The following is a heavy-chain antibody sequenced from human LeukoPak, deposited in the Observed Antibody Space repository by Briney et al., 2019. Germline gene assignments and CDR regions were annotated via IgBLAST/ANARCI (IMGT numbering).Heavy chain of an antibody. J-gene: IGHJ4*02. D-gene: IGHD3-22*01. CDR1: GYTFTSYA. CDR3: ARGPIPYYYDSSVGYFDY. V-gene: IGHV1-3*01. CDR2: INAGSGNT. Sequence: GASVKVSCKASGYTFTSYAMHWVRQAPGQRLEWMGWINAGSGNTKYSQKFQGRITVTRDTSASTAYMELSSLRSEDSAVYYCARGPIPYYYDSSVGYFDYWGQGTLVTVSS.